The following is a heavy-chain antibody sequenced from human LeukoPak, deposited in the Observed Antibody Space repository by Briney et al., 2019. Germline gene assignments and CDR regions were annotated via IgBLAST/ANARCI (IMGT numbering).Heavy chain of an antibody. CDR1: GGSISSYY. D-gene: IGHD2-2*02. CDR3: ARGYCSSTSCYSNWFDS. V-gene: IGHV4-59*01. CDR2: IYYSGST. Sequence: SETLSLTCTVSGGSISSYYWSWIRQPPGKGLEWIGYIYYSGSTNYNPSLKSRVTISVDTSKNQFSLKLSSVTAADTAVYYCARGYCSSTSCYSNWFDSWGQGTLVTVSS. J-gene: IGHJ5*01.